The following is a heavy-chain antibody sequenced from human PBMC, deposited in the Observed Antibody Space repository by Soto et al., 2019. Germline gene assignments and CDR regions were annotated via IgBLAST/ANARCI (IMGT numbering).Heavy chain of an antibody. CDR3: ARENASYSDRGGAFDI. V-gene: IGHV4-30-4*01. CDR2: IYETGST. Sequence: QVQLQESGPGLVKPSQTLSLTCTVSNGSLTSGDFYWSWIRQPPGKRPEWIGYIYETGSTFYNTSLRSAATISADASKRHFSLTLSSVSAADTAVYYCARENASYSDRGGAFDIWGQGTVVTASS. J-gene: IGHJ3*02. D-gene: IGHD3-16*01. CDR1: NGSLTSGDFY.